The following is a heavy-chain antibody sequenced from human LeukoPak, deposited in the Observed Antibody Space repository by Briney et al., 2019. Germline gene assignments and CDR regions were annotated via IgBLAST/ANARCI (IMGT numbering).Heavy chain of an antibody. CDR3: ARDLGYCSSTSCYFPGY. V-gene: IGHV3-30*03. D-gene: IGHD2-2*01. J-gene: IGHJ4*02. Sequence: GRSLRLSCAASGFTFSSYGMHWVRQAPGKGLEWVAVISDDGSNKYYADSVKGRFTISRDNSKNTLYLQMNSLRAEDTAVYYCARDLGYCSSTSCYFPGYWGQGTLVTVSS. CDR1: GFTFSSYG. CDR2: ISDDGSNK.